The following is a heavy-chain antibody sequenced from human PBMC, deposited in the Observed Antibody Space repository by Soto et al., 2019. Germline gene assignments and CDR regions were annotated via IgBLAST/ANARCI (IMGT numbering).Heavy chain of an antibody. V-gene: IGHV4-31*03. Sequence: QLQLQESGPGLVKPSQTLSLTCTVSDGTIASGGYFWNWIRQHPGKGLEWIGYIYYTGSTDYNPSLKGRVTISREPSKSHFSLKMRSVTAAGAGVHYCARHASSGWYPAADAFDIWGQGTMVTVSS. CDR3: ARHASSGWYPAADAFDI. D-gene: IGHD6-13*01. J-gene: IGHJ3*02. CDR2: IYYTGST. CDR1: DGTIASGGYF.